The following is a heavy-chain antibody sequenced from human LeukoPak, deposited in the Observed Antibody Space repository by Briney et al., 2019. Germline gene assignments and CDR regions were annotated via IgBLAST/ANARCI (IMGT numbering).Heavy chain of an antibody. D-gene: IGHD6-6*01. V-gene: IGHV3-21*01. CDR3: AREYSSSSDRLNY. CDR1: GFTFSYFS. CDR2: ISSSGSYI. J-gene: IGHJ4*02. Sequence: PGGSLRLSCAASGFTFSYFSMNWVRQAPGKGLEWVSSISSSGSYIYYADPVKGRFTVSRDNAKNSLYLQMDSLRAEDTAVYYCAREYSSSSDRLNYWGQGTLVTVSS.